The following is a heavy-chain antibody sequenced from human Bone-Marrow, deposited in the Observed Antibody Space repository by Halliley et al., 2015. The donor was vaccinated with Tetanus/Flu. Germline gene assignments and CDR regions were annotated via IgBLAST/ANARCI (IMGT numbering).Heavy chain of an antibody. D-gene: IGHD5-12*01. CDR3: AKDIELEIVTNPCFDY. J-gene: IGHJ4*02. V-gene: IGHV3-43*02. Sequence: ALISGDGFSTYYAGSVRGRFTISRDNSKNALYLQMDSLTPDDTALFYCAKDIELEIVTNPCFDYWGQGTLVTVSS. CDR2: ISGDGFST.